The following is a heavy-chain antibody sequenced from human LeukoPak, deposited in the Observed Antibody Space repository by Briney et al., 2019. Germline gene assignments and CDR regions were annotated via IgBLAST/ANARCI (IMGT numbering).Heavy chain of an antibody. CDR2: IYTSGST. Sequence: PSETLSLXCTVSGGSISSYYWSWIRQPAGKGLEWIGRIYTSGSTNYNPSLKSRVTMSVDTSKNQFSLKLSSVTAADTAVYYCARGRCSSTSCYTSAFDIWGQGTMVTVSS. J-gene: IGHJ3*02. D-gene: IGHD2-2*02. CDR3: ARGRCSSTSCYTSAFDI. V-gene: IGHV4-4*07. CDR1: GGSISSYY.